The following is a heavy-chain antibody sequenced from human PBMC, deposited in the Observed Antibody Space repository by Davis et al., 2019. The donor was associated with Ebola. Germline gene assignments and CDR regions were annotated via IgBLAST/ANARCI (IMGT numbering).Heavy chain of an antibody. CDR2: IHHSGGT. CDR1: GGSISHGDYS. CDR3: ARDDVTGLLDS. Sequence: SETLSLTCTVSGGSISHGDYSWSWIRQPPGKGLEWIGYIHHSGGTYYNPSLKSRLTLSVDTSKNQFSLSLTSVTAADTAVYYCARDDVTGLLDSWGQGSRVIVSS. D-gene: IGHD2-8*02. V-gene: IGHV4-30-4*08. J-gene: IGHJ4*02.